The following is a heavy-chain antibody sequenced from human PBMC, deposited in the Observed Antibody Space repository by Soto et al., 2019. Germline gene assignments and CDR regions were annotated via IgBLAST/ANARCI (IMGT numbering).Heavy chain of an antibody. CDR3: ARGIGNNWNYVWFDP. V-gene: IGHV3-30*03. CDR2: ISYDGSNK. J-gene: IGHJ5*02. CDR1: GFTFSSYG. D-gene: IGHD1-7*01. Sequence: GGSLRLSCAASGFTFSSYGMHWVRQAPVKGLEWVAVISYDGSNKYYADSVKGRFTISRDNSKNTLYLQMNSLRVEDTAVYYCARGIGNNWNYVWFDPWGQGTLVTVSS.